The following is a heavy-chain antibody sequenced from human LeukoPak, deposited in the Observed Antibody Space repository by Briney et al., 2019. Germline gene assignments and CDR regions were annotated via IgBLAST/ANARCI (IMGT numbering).Heavy chain of an antibody. CDR3: ARAYGSGSSFHPDY. D-gene: IGHD3-10*01. Sequence: GGSLRLSCAASGFTFSIYAMSWVRQAPGKGLEWVSAISGSGGTAYYADSVKGRFTISRDNSKNTLYLQMNSLRAEDTAVYYCARAYGSGSSFHPDYWGQGTLVTVSS. CDR1: GFTFSIYA. J-gene: IGHJ4*02. V-gene: IGHV3-23*01. CDR2: ISGSGGTA.